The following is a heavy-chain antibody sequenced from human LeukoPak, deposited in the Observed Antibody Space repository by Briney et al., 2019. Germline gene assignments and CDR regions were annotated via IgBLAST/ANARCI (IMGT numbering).Heavy chain of an antibody. D-gene: IGHD3-22*01. CDR3: ATDDNSDSDY. V-gene: IGHV3-7*01. J-gene: IGHJ4*02. CDR1: GFTFSSFW. Sequence: GGSLRLSCAASGFTFSSFWMCWVRPAPGKGLEWVANIKRDGSEKYYVDSVKGRFTISRDNAKNSLYLQMNSLRAEDTAVYYCATDDNSDSDYWGQGALVTVSS. CDR2: IKRDGSEK.